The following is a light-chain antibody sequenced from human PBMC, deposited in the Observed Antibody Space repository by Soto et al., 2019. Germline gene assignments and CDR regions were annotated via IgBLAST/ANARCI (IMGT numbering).Light chain of an antibody. CDR3: CSYADINNVE. Sequence: QSALTQPPSASGSLGQSVTISCTGTSSDVGSRNYVSWYQQYPGNVPKLLIYGVNKRPSGVPDRFSGSKSGNTASLTVSGLQAEDEADYYCCSYADINNVEFGGGTKVTVL. CDR2: GVN. J-gene: IGLJ3*02. CDR1: SSDVGSRNY. V-gene: IGLV2-8*01.